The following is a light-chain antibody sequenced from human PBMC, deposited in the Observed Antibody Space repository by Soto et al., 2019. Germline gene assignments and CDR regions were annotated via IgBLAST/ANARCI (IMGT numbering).Light chain of an antibody. J-gene: IGLJ1*01. V-gene: IGLV2-8*01. CDR2: EVN. CDR3: SSYAGSSNV. Sequence: QSALTQPPSASGSPGQSVTISCTGTSSDIGAYNYVSWFQQHPGEAPKLIISEVNKRPSGVPDRFSGSKSGNTASLTVSGLQAEDEADYYCSSYAGSSNVFGTGTKVTVL. CDR1: SSDIGAYNY.